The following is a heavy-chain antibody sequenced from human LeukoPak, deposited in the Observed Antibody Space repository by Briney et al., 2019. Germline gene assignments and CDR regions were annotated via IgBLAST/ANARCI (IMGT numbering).Heavy chain of an antibody. CDR3: AKDPPSVTAIGYFDS. CDR1: GFTFSDYY. D-gene: IGHD2-21*02. CDR2: ISSSGSTI. Sequence: GGSLRLSCAASGFTFSDYYMSWIRQAPGKGLEWVSYISSSGSTIYYADSVKGRFTISRDNAKNSLYLQMNSLRAEDTAVYYCAKDPPSVTAIGYFDSWGQGSLVIVSS. V-gene: IGHV3-11*04. J-gene: IGHJ4*02.